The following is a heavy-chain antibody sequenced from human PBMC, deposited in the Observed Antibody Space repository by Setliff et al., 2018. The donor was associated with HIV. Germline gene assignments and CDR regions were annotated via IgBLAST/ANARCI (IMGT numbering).Heavy chain of an antibody. CDR1: GGTFNTYT. Sequence: KVSCKASGGTFNTYTITWVRQAPGQGLEWMGGIIPFTGTTNYAQRFQGRVTITTDESRSIVYMEVSSLRSEDTAVYYCARAPRLTMIRGVVDYWGQGTLVTVSS. V-gene: IGHV1-69*16. J-gene: IGHJ4*02. D-gene: IGHD3-10*01. CDR2: IIPFTGTT. CDR3: ARAPRLTMIRGVVDY.